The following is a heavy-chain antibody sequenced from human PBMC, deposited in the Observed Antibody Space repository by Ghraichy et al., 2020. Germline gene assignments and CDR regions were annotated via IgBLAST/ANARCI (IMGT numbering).Heavy chain of an antibody. V-gene: IGHV3-7*01. CDR1: GFTLSTYW. D-gene: IGHD3-3*01. CDR2: IKQDGIEK. Sequence: GGSLRLSCAASGFTLSTYWMSWVRQAPGKGLEWVANIKQDGIEKYYVDSVKGRFTISRDNAKNSLYLQMNSLRAEDTAVHYCTNLGGDFWSGFRAEFDYWGQGTLVTVSS. J-gene: IGHJ4*02. CDR3: TNLGGDFWSGFRAEFDY.